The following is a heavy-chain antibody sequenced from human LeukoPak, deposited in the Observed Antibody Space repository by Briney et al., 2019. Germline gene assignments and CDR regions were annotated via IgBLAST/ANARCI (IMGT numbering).Heavy chain of an antibody. CDR1: GFTLTSNW. Sequence: GGSLRLSCAASGFTLTSNWMSWVRQAPGKGLEWVASIKQDGSEKHYVDSVKGRFTISRANAKNSLYLQMNSPRAEDTAVYYCARDRGWNAAVAGTTYFDYWGQGTLVTVSS. J-gene: IGHJ4*02. D-gene: IGHD6-19*01. CDR3: ARDRGWNAAVAGTTYFDY. CDR2: IKQDGSEK. V-gene: IGHV3-7*01.